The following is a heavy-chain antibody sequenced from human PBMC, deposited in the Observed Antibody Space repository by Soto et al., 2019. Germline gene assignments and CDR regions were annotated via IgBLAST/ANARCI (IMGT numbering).Heavy chain of an antibody. CDR3: ARDAQYSGSGWPYFDY. J-gene: IGHJ4*02. Sequence: PGGSLRLSCAASGFTFSSYSMNWVRQAPGKGLEWVSSISSSSSYTYYADSVKGRFTISRDNAKNSLYLQMNSLRAEDTAVYYCARDAQYSGSGWPYFDYWGQGTLVTVSS. CDR1: GFTFSSYS. CDR2: ISSSSSYT. V-gene: IGHV3-21*01. D-gene: IGHD6-19*01.